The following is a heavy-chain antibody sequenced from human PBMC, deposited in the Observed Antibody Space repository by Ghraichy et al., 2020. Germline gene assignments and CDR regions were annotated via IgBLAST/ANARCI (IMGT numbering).Heavy chain of an antibody. J-gene: IGHJ2*01. V-gene: IGHV4-38-2*02. CDR3: ARDRKYFDL. CDR2: IYHTGST. Sequence: SETLSLTCAVSGYSITSGYYWGWIRQPPGKGLEWIASIYHTGSTSYNSSLKSRVTMSVDTSKNQFSLKLSSVTAADTAVYYCARDRKYFDLWGRGTLVTVSS. CDR1: GYSITSGYY.